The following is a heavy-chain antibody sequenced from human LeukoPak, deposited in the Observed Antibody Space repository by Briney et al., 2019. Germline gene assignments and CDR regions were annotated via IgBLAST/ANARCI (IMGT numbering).Heavy chain of an antibody. V-gene: IGHV3-30*18. CDR3: AKDRVVRYFDWLSPDY. J-gene: IGHJ4*02. CDR2: ISFDGTNK. D-gene: IGHD3-9*01. Sequence: GGSLRLSRAASGFTFSSSGMHWVRQAPGKGLEWVAGISFDGTNKHHSDSVKGRFTISRDNSENTLHLQMNSLRPEDTAVYYCAKDRVVRYFDWLSPDYWGQGTLVTVSS. CDR1: GFTFSSSG.